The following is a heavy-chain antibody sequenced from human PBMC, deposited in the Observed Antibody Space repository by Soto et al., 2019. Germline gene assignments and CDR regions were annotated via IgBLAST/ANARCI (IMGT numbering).Heavy chain of an antibody. J-gene: IGHJ6*02. CDR2: IYLSGST. V-gene: IGHV4-4*02. Sequence: PSETLSLTCAVSGGSISSSNWWSWVRQPPGKGLEWIGEIYLSGSTNYNPSLKRRVTISVDKSKNQFSLKLSSVTAADTAVYYCSRDYHGDYLVDYYYYGMDVWGQGTTVTVSS. D-gene: IGHD4-17*01. CDR3: SRDYHGDYLVDYYYYGMDV. CDR1: GGSISSSNW.